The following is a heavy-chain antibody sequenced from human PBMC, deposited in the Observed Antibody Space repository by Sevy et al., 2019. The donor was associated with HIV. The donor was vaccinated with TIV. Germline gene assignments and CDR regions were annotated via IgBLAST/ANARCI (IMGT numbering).Heavy chain of an antibody. Sequence: GGSLRLSCAASGLTFTNAWMSWVRQAPGKGLEWGGRIKSKNEGATRDFAAPLKGRFAIYSDDSQNTLFLKMDSMKTEDTAVYYCTEGVGTSDFDHWGQGILVTVSS. V-gene: IGHV3-15*01. D-gene: IGHD1-26*01. CDR2: IKSKNEGATR. CDR1: GLTFTNAW. CDR3: TEGVGTSDFDH. J-gene: IGHJ4*02.